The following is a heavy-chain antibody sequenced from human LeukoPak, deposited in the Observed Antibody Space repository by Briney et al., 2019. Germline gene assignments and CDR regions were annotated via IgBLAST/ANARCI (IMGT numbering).Heavy chain of an antibody. CDR1: GFTFSNAW. D-gene: IGHD5-24*01. V-gene: IGHV3-23*01. CDR2: ISGSGGST. CDR3: ANSPGLQFFDY. J-gene: IGHJ4*02. Sequence: GGSLRLSCAASGFTFSNAWMSWVRQAPGKGLEWVSAISGSGGSTYYADSVKGRFTISRDNSKNTLYLQMNSLRAEDTAVYYCANSPGLQFFDYWGQGTLVTVSS.